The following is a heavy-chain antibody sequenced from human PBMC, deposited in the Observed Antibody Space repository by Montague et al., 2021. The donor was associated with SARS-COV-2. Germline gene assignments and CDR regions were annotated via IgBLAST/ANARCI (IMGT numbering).Heavy chain of an antibody. V-gene: IGHV4-38-2*02. CDR2: IYHSGIT. CDR1: GYSISSGYY. CDR3: ARDSYDYGSASYHRWFDP. J-gene: IGHJ5*02. D-gene: IGHD3-10*01. Sequence: SETLSLTCTVSGYSISSGYYWGWVRQPPGKGLEWIGTIYHSGITYYNPSLKSRVTISVDTSKNQFSLKLSSVTAADTAVYHCARDSYDYGSASYHRWFDPWGQGTLVTVSS.